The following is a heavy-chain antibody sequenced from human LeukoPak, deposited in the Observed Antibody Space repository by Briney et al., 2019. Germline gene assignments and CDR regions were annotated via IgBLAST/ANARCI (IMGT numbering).Heavy chain of an antibody. J-gene: IGHJ6*02. Sequence: ASVKVSCKASGGTFSSYAIRWVRQAPGQGLEWMGGIIPIFGTANYAQKFQGRVTMTRDTPTNTVYMELSSLRTEDTAVYYCASVYLYGMDVWGQGTTVTVSS. CDR2: IIPIFGTA. CDR1: GGTFSSYA. V-gene: IGHV1-69*05. D-gene: IGHD2-8*01. CDR3: ASVYLYGMDV.